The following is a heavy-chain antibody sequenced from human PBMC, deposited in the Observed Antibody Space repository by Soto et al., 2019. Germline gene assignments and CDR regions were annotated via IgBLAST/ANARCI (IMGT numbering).Heavy chain of an antibody. Sequence: GGSLRPSCAAAGFTFSSYSMNWVRQAPGKGLEWVSSISSSSSYIYYADSVKGRFTISRDNAKNSLYLQMNSLRAEDTAVYYCARDRSNGLDYWGQGTLVTVSS. CDR3: ARDRSNGLDY. CDR1: GFTFSSYS. D-gene: IGHD6-25*01. V-gene: IGHV3-21*01. CDR2: ISSSSSYI. J-gene: IGHJ4*02.